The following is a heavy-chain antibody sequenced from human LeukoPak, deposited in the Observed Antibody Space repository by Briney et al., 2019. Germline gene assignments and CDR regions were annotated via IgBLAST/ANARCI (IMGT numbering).Heavy chain of an antibody. Sequence: PSETLSLTCTVSGYSISSGYYWGWIRQPPGKGLEWIGSIFHSGSTYYNPSLKSRVTISVDTSKNQFSLKLSSVTAADTAVYYCARAAHFYDSSGYYHFDYWGQGTLVTVSS. J-gene: IGHJ4*02. D-gene: IGHD3-22*01. CDR2: IFHSGST. V-gene: IGHV4-38-2*02. CDR3: ARAAHFYDSSGYYHFDY. CDR1: GYSISSGYY.